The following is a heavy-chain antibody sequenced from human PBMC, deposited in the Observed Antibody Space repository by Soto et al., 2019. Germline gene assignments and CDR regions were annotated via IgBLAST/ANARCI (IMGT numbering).Heavy chain of an antibody. V-gene: IGHV4-59*08. CDR1: GGSISSSY. CDR2: IYSSGST. D-gene: IGHD6-13*01. CDR3: ARHSEWDYRPSWYVKHFDL. J-gene: IGHJ4*02. Sequence: PSETLSLTCTVSGGSISSSYWSWIRQPPGKGLEWIGYIYSSGSTNYNPSLQNRVTMLVDTSENQFSLRLSSVTATDTAVYYCARHSEWDYRPSWYVKHFDLWGQGTLVTVSS.